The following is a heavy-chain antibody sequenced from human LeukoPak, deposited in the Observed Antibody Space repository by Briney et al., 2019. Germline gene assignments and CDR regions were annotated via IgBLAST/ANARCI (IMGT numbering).Heavy chain of an antibody. J-gene: IGHJ6*02. V-gene: IGHV3-33*01. Sequence: GGSLRLSCAASGFTFSSYGMHWVRQAPGKGLEWVADIWYDGSNKYYADSVKGRFTISRDNSKNTLYLQMNSLRAEDTAVYYCARDLRGYCSGGSCYGFGMDVWGQGTTVTVSS. CDR2: IWYDGSNK. CDR1: GFTFSSYG. D-gene: IGHD2-15*01. CDR3: ARDLRGYCSGGSCYGFGMDV.